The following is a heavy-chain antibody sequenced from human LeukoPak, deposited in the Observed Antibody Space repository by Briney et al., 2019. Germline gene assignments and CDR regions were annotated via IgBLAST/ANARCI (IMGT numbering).Heavy chain of an antibody. CDR3: ARSHYDILTGGFDP. D-gene: IGHD3-9*01. CDR2: ISYDGSNK. V-gene: IGHV3-30*04. CDR1: GFTFSSYA. J-gene: IGHJ5*02. Sequence: GRSLRLSCAASGFTFSSYAMHWVRQAPGKGLEWVAVISYDGSNKYYADSVKGRFTISRDNSKNTLYLQMNSLRAEDTAVYYCARSHYDILTGGFDPWGQGTLVTVSS.